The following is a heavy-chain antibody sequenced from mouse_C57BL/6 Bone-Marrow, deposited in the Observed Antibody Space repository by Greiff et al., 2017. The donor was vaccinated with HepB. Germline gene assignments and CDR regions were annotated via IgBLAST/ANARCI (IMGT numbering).Heavy chain of an antibody. J-gene: IGHJ4*01. V-gene: IGHV1-11*01. CDR2: IYPVSGYT. CDR1: GYTFTDHI. D-gene: IGHD2-5*01. CDR3: YYSNYGWFYAMDY. Sequence: VQLQQSGAELASPGASVTLSCKASGYTFTDHIMNWVKKRPGQGLEWIGRIYPVSGYTNYNQKFMGKATFSVDRSSSTVYMVLNSLTSEDPAVYDWYYSNYGWFYAMDYWGQGTSVTVSS.